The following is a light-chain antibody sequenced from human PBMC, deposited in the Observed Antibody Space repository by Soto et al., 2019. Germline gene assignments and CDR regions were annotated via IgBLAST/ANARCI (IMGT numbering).Light chain of an antibody. CDR3: QQYNNWPRT. V-gene: IGKV3-15*01. CDR1: QSVSSGY. CDR2: GAS. Sequence: ELVMTQFPATLSVSPGERATLSCRASQSVSSGYLVWYQQKPGQAPRLLIYGASTRATGVPARFSGSGSGTEFTLTISSLQSEDFAVYYCQQYNNWPRTFGQGTKV. J-gene: IGKJ1*01.